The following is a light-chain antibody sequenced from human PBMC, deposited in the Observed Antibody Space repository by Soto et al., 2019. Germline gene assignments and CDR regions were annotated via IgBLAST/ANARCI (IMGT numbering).Light chain of an antibody. V-gene: IGLV1-40*01. J-gene: IGLJ2*01. CDR3: QSYDSSLSVV. CDR1: SSNIGAGYD. Sequence: QSVLTQPPSVSGAPGQRVTISCTGSSSNIGAGYDVHWYQQLPGTAPKLLIYDNGNRPSGVPDRFSGSKSGTSASLAITGLQAEDEADYYCQSYDSSLSVVFGGGTKVTVL. CDR2: DNG.